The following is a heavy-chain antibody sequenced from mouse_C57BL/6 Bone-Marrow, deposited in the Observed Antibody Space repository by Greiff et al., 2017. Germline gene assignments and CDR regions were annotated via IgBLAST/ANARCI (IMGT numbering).Heavy chain of an antibody. CDR2: INPYNGGT. V-gene: IGHV1-19*01. J-gene: IGHJ3*01. Sequence: EVQGVESGPVLVKPGASVKMSCKASGYTFTDYYMNWVKQSHGKSLEWIGVINPYNGGTSYNQKFKGKATLTVDKSSSTAYMELNSLTSEDSAVYYCARAGQLRLLFAYWGQGTLVTVSA. D-gene: IGHD3-2*02. CDR1: GYTFTDYY. CDR3: ARAGQLRLLFAY.